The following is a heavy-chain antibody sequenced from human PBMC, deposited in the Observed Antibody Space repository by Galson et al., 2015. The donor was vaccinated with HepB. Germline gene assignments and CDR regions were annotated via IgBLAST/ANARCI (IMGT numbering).Heavy chain of an antibody. V-gene: IGHV1-2*06. J-gene: IGHJ5*02. Sequence: SVKVSCKASGYTFTGYYMHWVRQAPGQGLEWMGRINPNSGGTNYAQKFQGRVTMTRDTSISTAYMELSRLRSDDTAVYYCARVMGYCSGGSCYSGPYNWFDPWGQGTLVTVSS. CDR2: INPNSGGT. CDR3: ARVMGYCSGGSCYSGPYNWFDP. CDR1: GYTFTGYY. D-gene: IGHD2-15*01.